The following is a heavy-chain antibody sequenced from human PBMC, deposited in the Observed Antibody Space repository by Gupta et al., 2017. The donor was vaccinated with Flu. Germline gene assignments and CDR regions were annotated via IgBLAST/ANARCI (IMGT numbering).Heavy chain of an antibody. CDR2: IGTAGDT. V-gene: IGHV3-13*01. J-gene: IGHJ4*02. D-gene: IGHD2-15*01. CDR3: ARRGIRARAFDY. CDR1: TFSSYD. Sequence: TFSSYDMHWVRQATGKGLEWVSAIGTAGDTYYPGSVKGRFTISRENAKNSLYLQMNSLRAGDTAVYYCARRGIRARAFDYWGQGTLVTVSS.